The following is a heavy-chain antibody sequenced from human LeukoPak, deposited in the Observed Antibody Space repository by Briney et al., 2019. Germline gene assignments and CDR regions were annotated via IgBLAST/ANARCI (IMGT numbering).Heavy chain of an antibody. V-gene: IGHV1-18*04. Sequence: ASVKVSCKASGYTFTSYYMHWVRQAPGQGFEWLGWISSNNGDAYYTQRFRGRVTLTPDTSTNTAYMELRSLTSDDTAVYFCARRSSDDAFDIWGQGTMVIVSS. CDR1: GYTFTSYY. J-gene: IGHJ3*02. CDR3: ARRSSDDAFDI. CDR2: ISSNNGDA.